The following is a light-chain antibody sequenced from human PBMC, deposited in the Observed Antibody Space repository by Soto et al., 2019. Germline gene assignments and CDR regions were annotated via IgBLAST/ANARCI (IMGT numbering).Light chain of an antibody. CDR1: QSVSSN. CDR2: GAS. V-gene: IGKV3-15*01. CDR3: QQYNNWPLT. J-gene: IGKJ1*01. Sequence: EIVMTQSPSTLSVSPWERAALSFRASQSVSSNLAWYQQKPGQAPRLLIYGASTRATGIPARFSGSGSGTEFTLTISSLQSEDFAVYYCQQYNNWPLTFGQGTKVDIK.